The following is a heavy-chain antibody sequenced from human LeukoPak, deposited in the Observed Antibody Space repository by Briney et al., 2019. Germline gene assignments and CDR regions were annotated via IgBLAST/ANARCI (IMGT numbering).Heavy chain of an antibody. Sequence: SGPTLVKPTQTLTLTRTFSGFSLSASAVGVGWIRQPPGKALEWLALIYWNNNERYSPSLKSRLTITKDTSKNQVVLTMTNVDPLDTGTYYCARIWFGELFPFDYWGQGTLVTVSS. CDR2: IYWNNNE. CDR1: GFSLSASAVG. CDR3: ARIWFGELFPFDY. D-gene: IGHD3-10*01. J-gene: IGHJ4*02. V-gene: IGHV2-5*01.